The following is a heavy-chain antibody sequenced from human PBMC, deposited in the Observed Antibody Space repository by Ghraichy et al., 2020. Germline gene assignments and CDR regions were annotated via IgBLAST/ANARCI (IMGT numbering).Heavy chain of an antibody. CDR3: ARGRDYYDRSGYYYYYGMGV. Sequence: GESLNISCAASGFTFSSYSMNWVRQAPGKGLEWVSSISSSSSYIYYADSVKGRFTISRDNAKNSLYLPMNSLRAEDTAVYYCARGRDYYDRSGYYYYYGMGVWGQGTTVTVSS. J-gene: IGHJ6*02. V-gene: IGHV3-21*01. CDR1: GFTFSSYS. D-gene: IGHD3-22*01. CDR2: ISSSSSYI.